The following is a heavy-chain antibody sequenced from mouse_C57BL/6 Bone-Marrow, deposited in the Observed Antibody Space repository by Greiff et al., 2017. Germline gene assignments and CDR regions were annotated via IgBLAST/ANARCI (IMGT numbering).Heavy chain of an antibody. D-gene: IGHD2-10*01. CDR1: GYTFTSYG. J-gene: IGHJ3*01. CDR2: IYPRSGNT. Sequence: VQLQESGAELARPGASVKLSCKASGYTFTSYGISWVKQRTGQGLEWIGEIYPRSGNTYYNEKFKGKATLTADKSSSTAYMELRSLTSEDSAVYFCARSLPPWFAYWGQGTLVTVSA. V-gene: IGHV1-81*01. CDR3: ARSLPPWFAY.